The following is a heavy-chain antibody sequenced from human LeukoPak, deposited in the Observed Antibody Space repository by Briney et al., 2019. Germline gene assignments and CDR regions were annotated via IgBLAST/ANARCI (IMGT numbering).Heavy chain of an antibody. Sequence: PSETLSLTCTVSGGSISSSSYYWGWIRQPPGKGLEWIGSIYYSGSTYYNPSLKSRVTISVDTYKNQFSLKLSSVTAADTAVYYCASTRSWYYYDSSGSYYFDYWGQGTLVTVSS. CDR1: GGSISSSSYY. J-gene: IGHJ4*02. CDR3: ASTRSWYYYDSSGSYYFDY. V-gene: IGHV4-39*01. D-gene: IGHD3-22*01. CDR2: IYYSGST.